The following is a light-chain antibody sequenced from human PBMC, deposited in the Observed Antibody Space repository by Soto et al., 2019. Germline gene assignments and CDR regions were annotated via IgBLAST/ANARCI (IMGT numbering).Light chain of an antibody. CDR3: QQYDTSPWT. CDR2: GAS. J-gene: IGKJ1*01. Sequence: IVLTQSPGTLSLSPGERATLSCRATQSVRSSYLAWYQQKPGQAPRLLIYGASSRATGIPDRIGGSGSGTDFTLTISRLEPEDFAVYYCQQYDTSPWTFGQGTKVEVK. V-gene: IGKV3-20*01. CDR1: QSVRSSY.